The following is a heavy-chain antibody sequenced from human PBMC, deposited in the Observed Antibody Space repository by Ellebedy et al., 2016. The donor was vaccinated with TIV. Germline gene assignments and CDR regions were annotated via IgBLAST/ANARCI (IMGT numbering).Heavy chain of an antibody. Sequence: MPSETLSLTCGVNGGSFSGYYWSWIRQSPGRGLEYIGEINHRGSTDYNPSLKSRVTISIDTSKSQFSLNLPSVTAADTAVYYCARAARRSHVAVSARGYFDPWGQGTLVTVSS. D-gene: IGHD5/OR15-5a*01. CDR1: GGSFSGYY. V-gene: IGHV4-34*01. J-gene: IGHJ5*02. CDR2: INHRGST. CDR3: ARAARRSHVAVSARGYFDP.